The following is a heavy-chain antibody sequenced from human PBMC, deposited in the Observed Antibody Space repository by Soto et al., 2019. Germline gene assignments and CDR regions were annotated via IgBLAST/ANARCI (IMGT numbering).Heavy chain of an antibody. CDR3: AKGFAISGVAPLDY. J-gene: IGHJ4*02. CDR1: GFTFSNYV. Sequence: GGSLKLSCAASGFTFSNYVMSWVRQAPGKGLEWVSTISDSGGSTYYADSMKGRFTISRDNSKNTVYLQINTLRADDTAVYYCAKGFAISGVAPLDYWGQGTLVTVSS. V-gene: IGHV3-23*01. CDR2: ISDSGGST. D-gene: IGHD3-3*01.